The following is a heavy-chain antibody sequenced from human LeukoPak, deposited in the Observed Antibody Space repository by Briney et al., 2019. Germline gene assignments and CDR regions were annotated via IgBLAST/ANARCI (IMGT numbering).Heavy chain of an antibody. V-gene: IGHV1-18*01. D-gene: IGHD2-15*01. Sequence: GASVKVSCKSSVNIFPKFGVNWVRRAPGRGLEWMGWISAYTGNTFYATRVQDRVTMTTDTSTNTAYMELRSLRSDDTAFYYCALIEGDDSLKNWGQGTLVPVSS. J-gene: IGHJ4*02. CDR3: ALIEGDDSLKN. CDR1: VNIFPKFG. CDR2: ISAYTGNT.